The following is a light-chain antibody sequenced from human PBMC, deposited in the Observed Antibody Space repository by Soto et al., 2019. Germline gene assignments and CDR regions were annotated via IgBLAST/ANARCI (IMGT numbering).Light chain of an antibody. CDR2: DAS. Sequence: DIQMTQSPSSLSASVGDRVTITCRASQGISSFLAWFQQKPGKAPKSLIYDASTLQSGVSSRFSGSGSDTHFTPTISSLQPEDFATYYCQQYHSYPASFGQGTKVEIK. V-gene: IGKV1-16*01. J-gene: IGKJ1*01. CDR1: QGISSF. CDR3: QQYHSYPAS.